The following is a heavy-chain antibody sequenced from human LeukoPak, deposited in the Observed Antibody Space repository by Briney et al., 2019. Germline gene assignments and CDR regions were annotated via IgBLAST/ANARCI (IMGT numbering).Heavy chain of an antibody. J-gene: IGHJ4*02. CDR2: MYYSGTT. CDR1: GGSVSSSSYY. V-gene: IGHV4-39*07. D-gene: IGHD6-19*01. CDR3: ARGVAVAGPSRHIDY. Sequence: PSETLSLTCTVSGGSVSSSSYYWGWIRQPPGKGLEWIGIMYYSGTTYYNPSLKSRVTISVDTSKNQFSLKLSSVTAADTAVYYCARGVAVAGPSRHIDYWGQGTLVTVSS.